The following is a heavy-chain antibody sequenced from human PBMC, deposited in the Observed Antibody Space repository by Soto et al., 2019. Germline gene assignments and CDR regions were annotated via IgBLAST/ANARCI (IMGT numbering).Heavy chain of an antibody. V-gene: IGHV1-69*06. J-gene: IGHJ5*02. D-gene: IGHD1-26*01. CDR3: AREKTVGATSLWFDP. CDR1: GGTFSSYA. Sequence: SVKVSCKASGGTFSSYAISWVRQAPGQGLEWMGGIIPIFGTANYAQKFQGRVTITADKSTSTAYMELSSLRSEDTAVYYCAREKTVGATSLWFDPWGQGTLVTVS. CDR2: IIPIFGTA.